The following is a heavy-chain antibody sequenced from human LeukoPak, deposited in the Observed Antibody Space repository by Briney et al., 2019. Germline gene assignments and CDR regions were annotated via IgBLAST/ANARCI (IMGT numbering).Heavy chain of an antibody. CDR3: AKGDDLGYCSSTSCPFDY. CDR1: GFTFSSYG. J-gene: IGHJ4*02. V-gene: IGHV3-30*02. CDR2: IRYDGSNK. D-gene: IGHD2-2*01. Sequence: GGSLRLSCAASGFTFSSYGMHWVRQSPGKGLEWVAFIRYDGSNKYYADSVKGRFTISRDNSKNTLYLQMNSLRAEDTAVYYCAKGDDLGYCSSTSCPFDYWGQGTLVTVSS.